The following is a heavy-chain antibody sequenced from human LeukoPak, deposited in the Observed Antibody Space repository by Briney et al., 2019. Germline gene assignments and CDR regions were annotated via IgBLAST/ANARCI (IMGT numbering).Heavy chain of an antibody. Sequence: PGGSLRLSCAASGFTFSSSAMSWVRQAPGKGLEWVSSISGSGGSTYYADSVKGRFTISRDNSKNTLYLQMNSLRPEDTAVYYCAKDSVRKTIVGPTTRGVNDYWGQGTLVTVSS. V-gene: IGHV3-23*01. CDR1: GFTFSSSA. D-gene: IGHD1-26*01. J-gene: IGHJ4*02. CDR3: AKDSVRKTIVGPTTRGVNDY. CDR2: ISGSGGST.